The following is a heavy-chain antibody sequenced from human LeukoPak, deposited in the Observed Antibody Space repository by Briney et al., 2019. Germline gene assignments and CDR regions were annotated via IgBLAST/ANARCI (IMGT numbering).Heavy chain of an antibody. J-gene: IGHJ4*02. D-gene: IGHD3-10*01. CDR1: GYTFTGYY. CDR3: ARGYGSGSYPRNFDY. Sequence: ASVKVSCKASGYTFTGYYMHWVRQAPGQGLEWMGWINPNSGGTNYAQKFQGRVTMTRDTSISTAYLQWSSLKASDTAMYYCARGYGSGSYPRNFDYWGQGTLVTVSS. V-gene: IGHV1-2*02. CDR2: INPNSGGT.